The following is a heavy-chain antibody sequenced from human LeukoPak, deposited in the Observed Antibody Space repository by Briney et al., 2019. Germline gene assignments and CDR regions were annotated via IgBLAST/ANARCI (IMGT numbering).Heavy chain of an antibody. CDR2: ISAYNGNT. V-gene: IGHV1-18*01. Sequence: ASVKVSCKASGYTFTSYGISWVRQAPGQGLEWMGWISAYNGNTNYAQKLQGRVTMTTDTSTSTAYMELRSLRSDDTAVYYCARAEWRSTTSPVDYWGQGTLVTVSS. CDR3: ARAEWRSTTSPVDY. CDR1: GYTFTSYG. J-gene: IGHJ4*02. D-gene: IGHD2-2*01.